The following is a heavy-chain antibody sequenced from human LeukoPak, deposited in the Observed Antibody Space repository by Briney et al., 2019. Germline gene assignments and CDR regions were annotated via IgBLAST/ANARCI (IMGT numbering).Heavy chain of an antibody. D-gene: IGHD3-22*01. CDR1: GFSFGNNY. CDR2: IYSGGDK. Sequence: GGSLRLSCAASGFSFGNNYMSWVRQAPGKGLEWVSLIYSGGDKRYAASVKGRFTISRDNSKNTLYLQMDSLRVEDTAVYYCGGYSSLDHWGQGTLVTVSS. V-gene: IGHV3-53*01. J-gene: IGHJ4*02. CDR3: GGYSSLDH.